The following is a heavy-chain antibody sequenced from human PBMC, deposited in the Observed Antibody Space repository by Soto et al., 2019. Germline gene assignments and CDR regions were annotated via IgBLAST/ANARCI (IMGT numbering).Heavy chain of an antibody. CDR3: AKRNDFWSGSLAYFDY. V-gene: IGHV3-23*01. D-gene: IGHD3-3*01. CDR2: ISGSGGST. CDR1: GFTFSSYA. Sequence: GGSLRLSCAASGFTFSSYAMSWVRQAPGKGLEWVSAISGSGGSTYYADSVKGRFTISRDNSKSTLYLQMNSLRAEDTAVYYCAKRNDFWSGSLAYFDYWGQGTLVTVSS. J-gene: IGHJ4*02.